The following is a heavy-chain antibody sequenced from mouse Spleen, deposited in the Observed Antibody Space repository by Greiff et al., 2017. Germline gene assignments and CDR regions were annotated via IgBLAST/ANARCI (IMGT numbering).Heavy chain of an antibody. J-gene: IGHJ3*01. CDR1: GFTFSDYG. CDR2: ISSGSSTI. Sequence: EVKLVESGGGLVKPGGSLKLSCAASGFTFSDYGMHWVRQAPEKGLEWVAYISSGSSTIYYADTVKGRFTISRDNAKNTLFLQMTSLRSEDTAMYYCARQKITTASAWFACWGQGTLVTVSA. D-gene: IGHD1-2*01. CDR3: ARQKITTASAWFAC. V-gene: IGHV5-17*01.